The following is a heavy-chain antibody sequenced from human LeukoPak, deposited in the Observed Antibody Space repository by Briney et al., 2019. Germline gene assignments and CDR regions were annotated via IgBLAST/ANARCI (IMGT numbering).Heavy chain of an antibody. D-gene: IGHD2/OR15-2a*01. J-gene: IGHJ4*02. V-gene: IGHV3-30*18. CDR2: ISHDGSKK. Sequence: GGSLRLSCAASGFTFSHYVIHWVRQAPGEGLEWMAVISHDGSKKYYADSVKGRFSMSRDNSNNTLYLHMNSLRVEDTAVYYCAKAGDFYGPGDWGQGTLVTVSS. CDR1: GFTFSHYV. CDR3: AKAGDFYGPGD.